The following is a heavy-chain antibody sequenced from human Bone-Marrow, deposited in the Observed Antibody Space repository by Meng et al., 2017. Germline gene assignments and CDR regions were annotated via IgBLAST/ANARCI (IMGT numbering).Heavy chain of an antibody. CDR1: GGTFSSYA. CDR3: ARENLRYFDWLYDDAFDI. Sequence: SVKVSCKASGGTFSSYAISWVRQAPGQGLEWMGGIIPIFGTANYAQKFQGRVTITADKSTSTAYMELSSLRSEDTAVYYCARENLRYFDWLYDDAFDIWGQGTMVTVSS. V-gene: IGHV1-69*06. D-gene: IGHD3-9*01. J-gene: IGHJ3*02. CDR2: IIPIFGTA.